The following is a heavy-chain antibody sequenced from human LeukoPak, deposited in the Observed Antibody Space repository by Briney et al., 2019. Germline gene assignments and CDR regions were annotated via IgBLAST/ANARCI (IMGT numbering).Heavy chain of an antibody. D-gene: IGHD1-14*01. Sequence: GGSLRLSCAASGFTVTYNYMNWVRQSSGKGLEWVSVIYGGGDTNYADSVKGRFIISRDTSKYTLYLQMNSLRAEDTAVYYCAIPRGDRTAGYMDVWGKGTTVTVSS. CDR3: AIPRGDRTAGYMDV. J-gene: IGHJ6*03. CDR2: IYGGGDT. CDR1: GFTVTYNY. V-gene: IGHV3-53*01.